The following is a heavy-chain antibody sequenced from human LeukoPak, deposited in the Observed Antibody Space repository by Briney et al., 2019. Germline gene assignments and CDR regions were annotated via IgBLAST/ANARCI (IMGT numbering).Heavy chain of an antibody. Sequence: PGGSLRLSCAASGFTFSSYGMHWVRQAPGKGLEWVAVIWYDGSNKYYADSVKGRFTISRDNSKNTLYLQMNSLRAEDTAVYYCARDPRYYDYVWGGEGLYWGQGTLVTVSS. J-gene: IGHJ4*02. D-gene: IGHD3-16*01. CDR2: IWYDGSNK. V-gene: IGHV3-33*01. CDR3: ARDPRYYDYVWGGEGLY. CDR1: GFTFSSYG.